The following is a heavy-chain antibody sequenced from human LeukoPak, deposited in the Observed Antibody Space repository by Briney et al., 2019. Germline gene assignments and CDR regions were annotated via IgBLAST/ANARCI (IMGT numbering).Heavy chain of an antibody. CDR1: GDSMSPYC. V-gene: IGHV4-59*01. CDR2: IDYRRSP. D-gene: IGHD2-15*01. J-gene: IGHJ4*02. CDR3: ARGDIYLDH. Sequence: PSETLSLTCSVSGDSMSPYCWTWIRQPPGKGLEWIGYIDYRRSPTYIPSLNSRVTISLDTAKNQLSLKLTSVTAADTAMYFCARGDIYLDHWGQGILVTVS.